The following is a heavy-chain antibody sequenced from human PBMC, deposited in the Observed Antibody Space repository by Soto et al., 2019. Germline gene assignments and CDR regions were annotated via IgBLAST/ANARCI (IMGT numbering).Heavy chain of an antibody. D-gene: IGHD2-2*01. J-gene: IGHJ4*02. CDR3: ARVRCGSTSCRRLDY. V-gene: IGHV4-31*03. CDR1: GGSISSSGYY. Sequence: QVQLQESGPGLVKPSQTLSLTCTVSGGSISSSGYYWSWIRQHPGKGLEWIGYIYYSGNTHYNPSLRSRVIMSLITSKNQFSLKLNSVRAADTAVYYCARVRCGSTSCRRLDYWGQGTLVTVSS. CDR2: IYYSGNT.